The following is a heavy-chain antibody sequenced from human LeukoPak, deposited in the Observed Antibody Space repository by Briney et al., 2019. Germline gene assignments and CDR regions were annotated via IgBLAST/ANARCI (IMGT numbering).Heavy chain of an antibody. J-gene: IGHJ3*02. Sequence: SQTLSLTCAVSGGSISSGGYSWSWIRQPPGKGLEWIGYIYHSGSTYYNPSLKSRVTISVDRSKNQFSLKLSSVTAADTAVYYCARGTRDGYNFEAFDIWGQGTMVTVSS. CDR1: GGSISSGGYS. D-gene: IGHD5-24*01. CDR2: IYHSGST. V-gene: IGHV4-30-2*01. CDR3: ARGTRDGYNFEAFDI.